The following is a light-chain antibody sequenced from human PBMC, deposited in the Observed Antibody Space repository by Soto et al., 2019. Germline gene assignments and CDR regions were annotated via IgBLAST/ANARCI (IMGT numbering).Light chain of an antibody. CDR3: QQTYNTPWT. J-gene: IGKJ1*01. V-gene: IGKV1-39*01. CDR2: AAS. Sequence: DIQMTQSPSSLSASVGDRVTITCRTSQSISGYLNWYQQKPGKAPKLLIYAASSLQSGVPSRFSGSGSATDFTLTIIGLQPEDFATYYCQQTYNTPWTFGQGTKVEIK. CDR1: QSISGY.